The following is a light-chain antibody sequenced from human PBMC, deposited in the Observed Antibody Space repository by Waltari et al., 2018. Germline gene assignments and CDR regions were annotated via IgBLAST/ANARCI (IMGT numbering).Light chain of an antibody. V-gene: IGKV1-39*01. J-gene: IGKJ4*01. CDR2: AAS. Sequence: DIQLTQSPSSLSASVGDRVTINCRASQSISGSLNWYQQKPGKAPKLLIYAASTLQSGVPSRFSGSGYGTDFTLTINRLQPEDFATYFCQQSYNDPLTFGGGTKMEIK. CDR1: QSISGS. CDR3: QQSYNDPLT.